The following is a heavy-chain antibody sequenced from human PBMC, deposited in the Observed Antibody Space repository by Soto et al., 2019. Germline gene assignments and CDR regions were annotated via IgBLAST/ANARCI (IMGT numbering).Heavy chain of an antibody. CDR3: ARGLIHDPRSGITGTTTLSYFDN. J-gene: IGHJ4*02. V-gene: IGHV3-30*03. CDR1: GFTFSSYW. D-gene: IGHD1-20*01. Sequence: PGGSLRLSCAASGFTFSSYWMSWVRQAPGKGLEWVVNISYDGSNKYYADSVKGRFTISRDNSKNTLYLQMNSLRAEDTAVYYCARGLIHDPRSGITGTTTLSYFDNWGQGTLVTVSS. CDR2: ISYDGSNK.